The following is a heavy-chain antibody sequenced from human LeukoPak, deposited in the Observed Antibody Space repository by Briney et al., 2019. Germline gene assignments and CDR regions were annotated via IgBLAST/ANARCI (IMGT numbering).Heavy chain of an antibody. CDR2: ISGSGGST. D-gene: IGHD6-13*01. Sequence: GGSLRLSCAASGFTFSSYAMSWVRQAPGKGLEWVSAISGSGGSTYYADSVKGRFTISRDNSKNTLYLQMNSLRAEDTAVYYCAKDLYGYSSSWYFDYWGQGTLVTVSS. CDR1: GFTFSSYA. CDR3: AKDLYGYSSSWYFDY. V-gene: IGHV3-23*01. J-gene: IGHJ4*02.